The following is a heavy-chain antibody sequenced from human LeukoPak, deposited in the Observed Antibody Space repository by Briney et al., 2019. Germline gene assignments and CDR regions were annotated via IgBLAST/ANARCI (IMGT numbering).Heavy chain of an antibody. D-gene: IGHD4-17*01. V-gene: IGHV1-69*13. CDR3: ARDGDYGYYYYYGMDV. CDR1: GGTFSSYA. Sequence: SVKVSCMASGGTFSSYAISGVRQAPGQGLEWMGVIIPIFGTENYAQKFQGRVTITADESTSTAYMELSSLRSEDTAVYYCARDGDYGYYYYYGMDVWGQGTTVTVSS. CDR2: IIPIFGTE. J-gene: IGHJ6*02.